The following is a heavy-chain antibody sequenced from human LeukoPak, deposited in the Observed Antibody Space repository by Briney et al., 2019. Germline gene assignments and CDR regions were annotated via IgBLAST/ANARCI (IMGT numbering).Heavy chain of an antibody. V-gene: IGHV3-7*01. Sequence: GGSLRLSCAASGFTFSSYWMSWVRQAPGKGLEWVANIKQDGSEKYYVDSVKGRFTISRDNAKNSLYLQMNSLRDEDTAVYYCARDPPTGGAPMTTGMVADADWYFDLWGRGTLVTVSS. CDR1: GFTFSSYW. CDR3: ARDPPTGGAPMTTGMVADADWYFDL. D-gene: IGHD4-17*01. CDR2: IKQDGSEK. J-gene: IGHJ2*01.